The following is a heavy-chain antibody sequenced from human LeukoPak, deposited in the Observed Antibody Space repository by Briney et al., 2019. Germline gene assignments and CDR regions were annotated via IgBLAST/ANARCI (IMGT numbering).Heavy chain of an antibody. J-gene: IGHJ5*02. CDR1: GYTFTSYD. D-gene: IGHD2-15*01. CDR2: MNPNSGNT. CDR3: ARDWTGYCSGGSCYSGGWFDP. V-gene: IGHV1-8*01. Sequence: ASVKVSCKASGYTFTSYDINWVRQATGQGLEWMGWMNPNSGNTGYAQKFQGRVTMTRNTSISTAYMELSSLRSEDTAVYYCARDWTGYCSGGSCYSGGWFDPWGQGTLVTVSS.